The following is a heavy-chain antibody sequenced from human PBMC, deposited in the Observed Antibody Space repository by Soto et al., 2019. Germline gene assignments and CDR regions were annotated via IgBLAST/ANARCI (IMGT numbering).Heavy chain of an antibody. V-gene: IGHV3-21*01. D-gene: IGHD6-19*01. CDR2: ISSSSSYI. J-gene: IGHJ4*02. Sequence: GGSLRLSCAASGFTFSSYSMNWVRQAPGKGLEWVSSISSSSSYIYYADSVKGRFTISRDNAKNSLYLQMNSLRAEDTAVYYFARDLGRSVAITRFDYWGQGTLVTVSS. CDR3: ARDLGRSVAITRFDY. CDR1: GFTFSSYS.